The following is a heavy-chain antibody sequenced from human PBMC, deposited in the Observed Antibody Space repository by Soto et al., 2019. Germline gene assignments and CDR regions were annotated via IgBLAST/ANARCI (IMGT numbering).Heavy chain of an antibody. V-gene: IGHV4-61*01. Sequence: QVQLQESGPGLLKPSETLSLTCTVSGGSVRSGSYYWSWIRQPPGKGLEWIGYIYYSGSTDYNPSLKSRVTISVDTSKNQFSLKLSSVTAADTAVYYCARDSSGYPEGYFDYWGQGTLLTVSS. CDR1: GGSVRSGSYY. CDR2: IYYSGST. CDR3: ARDSSGYPEGYFDY. J-gene: IGHJ4*02. D-gene: IGHD3-22*01.